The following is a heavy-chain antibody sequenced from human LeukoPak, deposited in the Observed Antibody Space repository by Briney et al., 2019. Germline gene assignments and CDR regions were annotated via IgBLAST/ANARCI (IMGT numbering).Heavy chain of an antibody. CDR3: AKSGYNRFDY. CDR2: ISGSGSGGST. Sequence: GGSLRLSCAASGFTFSSSAMSWVRQAPGKGLEWVSSISGSGSGGSTYYADSVKGRFTISRDNSKSTLYLQMNSLRVEDTAVYYCAKSGYNRFDYWGQGTLFTVSS. V-gene: IGHV3-23*01. D-gene: IGHD5-24*01. CDR1: GFTFSSSA. J-gene: IGHJ4*02.